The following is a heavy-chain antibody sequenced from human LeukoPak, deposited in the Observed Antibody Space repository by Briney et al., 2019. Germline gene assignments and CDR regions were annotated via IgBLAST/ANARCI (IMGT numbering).Heavy chain of an antibody. Sequence: SETLSLTCTVSGGSISSYYWSWIRQPPGKGLEWIGYIYYSGSTNYNPSLKSRVTISVDTSKNQFSLKLSSVTAADTAVYYCARLAAAGTFYFDYWGQGTLVTVSS. J-gene: IGHJ4*02. CDR1: GGSISSYY. V-gene: IGHV4-59*08. CDR2: IYYSGST. CDR3: ARLAAAGTFYFDY. D-gene: IGHD6-13*01.